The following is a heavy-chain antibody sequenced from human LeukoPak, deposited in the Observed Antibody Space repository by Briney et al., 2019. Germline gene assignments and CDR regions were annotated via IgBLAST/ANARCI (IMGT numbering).Heavy chain of an antibody. Sequence: SETLSLTCSVSGDSISSGDYYWSWIRQPPGKGLEWIGYIYYSGSTYYNPSLKSRVTISVDTSKNQFSLKLSSVTAADTAVYYCARVVRYFDWLVPQGWFDPWGQGTLVTVSS. V-gene: IGHV4-30-4*02. CDR1: GDSISSGDYY. CDR3: ARVVRYFDWLVPQGWFDP. J-gene: IGHJ5*02. D-gene: IGHD3-9*01. CDR2: IYYSGST.